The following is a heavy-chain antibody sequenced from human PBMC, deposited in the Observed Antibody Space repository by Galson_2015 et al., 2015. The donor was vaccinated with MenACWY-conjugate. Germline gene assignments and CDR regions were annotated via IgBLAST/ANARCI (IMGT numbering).Heavy chain of an antibody. Sequence: SLRLSCAAAGFSFSDHYIDWVRQAPGKGLEWVGRSRSKAYGYSTEFAASVKGRFTISRDDSQNSLYLQMNNLKSEDTAVYYCVRGFKESGRTWFDTWGQGTLVTVSS. CDR2: SRSKAYGYST. CDR3: VRGFKESGRTWFDT. V-gene: IGHV3-72*01. CDR1: GFSFSDHY. D-gene: IGHD3-3*01. J-gene: IGHJ5*02.